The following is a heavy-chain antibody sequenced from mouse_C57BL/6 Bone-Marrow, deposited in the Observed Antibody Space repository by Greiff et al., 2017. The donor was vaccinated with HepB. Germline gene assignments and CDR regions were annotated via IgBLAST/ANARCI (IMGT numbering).Heavy chain of an antibody. J-gene: IGHJ3*01. CDR2: ISSGGDYT. CDR3: TDYSNYKFAY. D-gene: IGHD2-5*01. CDR1: GFTFSSYA. V-gene: IGHV5-9-1*02. Sequence: DVHLVESGEGLVKPGGSLKLSCAASGFTFSSYAMSWVRQTPEKRLEWVAYISSGGDYTYYADTVKGRFTISRDNARNTLYLQMSSLKSEDTAMYYCTDYSNYKFAYWGQGTLVTVSA.